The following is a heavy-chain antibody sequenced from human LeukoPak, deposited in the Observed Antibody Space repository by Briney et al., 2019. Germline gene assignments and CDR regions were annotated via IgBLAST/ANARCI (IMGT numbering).Heavy chain of an antibody. D-gene: IGHD3-3*01. Sequence: GGSLRLSCAASGFTFSSYCMNWVRQAPGKELEWVSSISSSSSYIYYADSVKGRFTISRDNAKNSLYLQMNSLRAKDTAVYYCARTIFGVVTHAFDIWGQGSMVTVSS. CDR1: GFTFSSYC. V-gene: IGHV3-21*01. CDR2: ISSSSSYI. J-gene: IGHJ3*02. CDR3: ARTIFGVVTHAFDI.